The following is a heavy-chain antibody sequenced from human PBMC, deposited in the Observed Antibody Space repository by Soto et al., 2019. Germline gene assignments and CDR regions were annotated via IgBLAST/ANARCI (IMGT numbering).Heavy chain of an antibody. Sequence: GGSLRLSCAASGFTFSSYAMSWVRQAPGKGLEWVSAISGSGGSTYYADSVKGRFTISRDNSKNTLYLQMNSLRAEDTAVYYCAKGGRAYDSSGYYIPTYYFDYWGQGTLVTVYS. D-gene: IGHD3-22*01. J-gene: IGHJ4*02. CDR2: ISGSGGST. CDR1: GFTFSSYA. V-gene: IGHV3-23*01. CDR3: AKGGRAYDSSGYYIPTYYFDY.